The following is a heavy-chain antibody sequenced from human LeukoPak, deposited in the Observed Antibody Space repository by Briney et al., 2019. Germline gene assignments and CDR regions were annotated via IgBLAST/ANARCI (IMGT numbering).Heavy chain of an antibody. CDR2: IYHSGST. V-gene: IGHV4-4*02. Sequence: GVLRLSCAASGFIFTGYFMSWVRQPPGKGLEWIGEIYHSGSTNYNPSLKSRATISVDKSKNQFSLKLSSVTAADTAVYYCAGIAAAGRSDYWGQGTLVTVSS. CDR3: AGIAAAGRSDY. D-gene: IGHD6-13*01. J-gene: IGHJ4*02. CDR1: GFIFTGYF.